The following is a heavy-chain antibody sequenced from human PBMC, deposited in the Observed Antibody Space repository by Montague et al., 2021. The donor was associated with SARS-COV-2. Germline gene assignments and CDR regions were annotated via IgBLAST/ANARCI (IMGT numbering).Heavy chain of an antibody. Sequence: TLSLTCTVSGGSISSGGYYWSWIRQHPGKGLEWIGYIYHTGSTHYXPSLESRVTISKETSKNHFSLNLSSVTAADSAVYYCARDSGYYDSSGYSYDAFDIWGQGTKVTVSS. CDR1: GGSISSGGYY. CDR2: IYHTGST. D-gene: IGHD3-22*01. CDR3: ARDSGYYDSSGYSYDAFDI. V-gene: IGHV4-31*03. J-gene: IGHJ3*02.